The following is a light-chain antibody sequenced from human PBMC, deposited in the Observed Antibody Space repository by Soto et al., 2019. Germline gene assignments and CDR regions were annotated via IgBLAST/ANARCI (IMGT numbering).Light chain of an antibody. J-gene: IGKJ2*01. CDR1: QSVSSN. V-gene: IGKV3-15*01. Sequence: EIVMTQSPATLSVSPGERATLSCRASQSVSSNLAWYQQKPGQAPTLLIYGASARASGIPARFSGSGSGTEFTLTISSLQSEDFAVYDCQHYNNCPFTFGQGTKLEIK. CDR2: GAS. CDR3: QHYNNCPFT.